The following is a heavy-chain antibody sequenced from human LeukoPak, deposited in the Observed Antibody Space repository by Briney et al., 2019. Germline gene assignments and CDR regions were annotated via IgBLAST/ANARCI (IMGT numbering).Heavy chain of an antibody. Sequence: SETLSLTCTVSGGSISSSIYYWGWIRQPPGKGLEWIGSIYYSGSTYYNPSLKSRVTISVDTSKNQFSLKLSSVTAADTAVYYCARSTIFGVVIQFNWFDPWGQGTLVTVSS. J-gene: IGHJ5*02. CDR2: IYYSGST. CDR1: GGSISSSIYY. D-gene: IGHD3-3*01. CDR3: ARSTIFGVVIQFNWFDP. V-gene: IGHV4-39*01.